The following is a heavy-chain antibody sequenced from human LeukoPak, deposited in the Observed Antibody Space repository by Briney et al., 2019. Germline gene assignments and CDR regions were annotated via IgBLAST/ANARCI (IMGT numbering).Heavy chain of an antibody. CDR2: IYYSGST. D-gene: IGHD4-17*01. CDR3: TRHFLTRGNEVTTPPDY. Sequence: SETLSLTCTVSGGSISSSSYYWGWIRQPPGKGLEWIGSIYYSGSTYYNPSLKSRVTISVDTSKNQFSLKLSSVTAADTAVYYCTRHFLTRGNEVTTPPDYWGQGTPVTVSS. J-gene: IGHJ4*02. V-gene: IGHV4-39*01. CDR1: GGSISSSSYY.